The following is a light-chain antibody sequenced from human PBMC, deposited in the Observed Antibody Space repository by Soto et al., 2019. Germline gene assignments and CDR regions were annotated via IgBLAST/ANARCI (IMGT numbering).Light chain of an antibody. J-gene: IGKJ1*01. Sequence: EIVLTQSPDTLSLSPGESATLSCRASQSVRSSYLAWYQQTPGQTPRLLIYAASSRATGIPDRFNGSGSGTDFTLTISRLEPEDFAVYYCQQYGSSPWTFGQGTKVDIK. V-gene: IGKV3-20*01. CDR1: QSVRSSY. CDR3: QQYGSSPWT. CDR2: AAS.